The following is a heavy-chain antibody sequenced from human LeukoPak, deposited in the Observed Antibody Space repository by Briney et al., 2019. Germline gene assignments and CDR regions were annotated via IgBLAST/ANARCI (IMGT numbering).Heavy chain of an antibody. Sequence: GGSLRLSCTASGFTFGDYAMSWFRQAPGKGLEWVSLISWDGGSTYYADSVKGRFTISRDNSKNSLYLQMNSLRAEDTALYYCAKELYSGDSSGYYPYYFDYWGQGTLVTVSS. V-gene: IGHV3-43D*03. D-gene: IGHD3-22*01. CDR3: AKELYSGDSSGYYPYYFDY. CDR1: GFTFGDYA. J-gene: IGHJ4*02. CDR2: ISWDGGST.